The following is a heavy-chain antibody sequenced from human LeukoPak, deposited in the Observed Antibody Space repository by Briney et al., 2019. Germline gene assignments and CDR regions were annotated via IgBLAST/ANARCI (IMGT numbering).Heavy chain of an antibody. CDR2: IYPNGNT. J-gene: IGHJ4*02. V-gene: IGHV3-23*01. CDR1: GFALSEYT. CDR3: VKGRQPDSAWTFDY. D-gene: IGHD6-19*01. Sequence: PGGSLRLSCAASGFALSEYTTNWVRQAPEKGLEWVSAIYPNGNTFYADSVRGRFTISRDTSKSTLYLEMSSLRVEDTAIYYCVKGRQPDSAWTFDYWGQGTLVSVSS.